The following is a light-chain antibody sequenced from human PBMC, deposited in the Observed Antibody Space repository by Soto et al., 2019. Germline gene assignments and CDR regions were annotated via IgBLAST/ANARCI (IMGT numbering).Light chain of an antibody. Sequence: QSVLTQPPSASGTPGQRVTISCSGSSSNIGSNYVYWYPQLPGTAPKLLIYRNNQRPSGVPDRVSGSKSGTSASLAISGLRYEDEADYYCEAWDDSLSGLVFGGGTKLTVL. CDR2: RNN. J-gene: IGLJ2*01. CDR3: EAWDDSLSGLV. CDR1: SSNIGSNY. V-gene: IGLV1-47*01.